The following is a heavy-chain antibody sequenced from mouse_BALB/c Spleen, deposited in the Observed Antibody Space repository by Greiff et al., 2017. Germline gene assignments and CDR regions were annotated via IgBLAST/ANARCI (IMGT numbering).Heavy chain of an antibody. CDR3: VRGSGELDY. J-gene: IGHJ2*01. D-gene: IGHD2-13*01. Sequence: QVQLQQSGPGLVAPSQSLSITCTVSGFSLTGYGVNWVRQPPGKGLEWLGMIWGDGSTDYNSALKSRLGISKDNSKSQVFLKRTSLQTEDTARYYGVRGSGELDYWGQGTTLTVSS. CDR1: GFSLTGYG. V-gene: IGHV2-6-7*01. CDR2: IWGDGST.